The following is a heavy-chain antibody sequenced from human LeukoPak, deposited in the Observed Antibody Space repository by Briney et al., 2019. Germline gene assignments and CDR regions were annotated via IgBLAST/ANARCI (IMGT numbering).Heavy chain of an antibody. CDR3: ARGVYIAAAQYAY. J-gene: IGHJ4*02. CDR1: GGSFSGYY. D-gene: IGHD6-13*01. Sequence: PETLSLTCAVYGGSFSGYYWSWIRQPPGKGLEWIGEINHSGSTNYNPSLKSRVTISVDTSKNQFSLKLSSVTAADTAVYYCARGVYIAAAQYAYWGQGTLVTVSS. V-gene: IGHV4-34*01. CDR2: INHSGST.